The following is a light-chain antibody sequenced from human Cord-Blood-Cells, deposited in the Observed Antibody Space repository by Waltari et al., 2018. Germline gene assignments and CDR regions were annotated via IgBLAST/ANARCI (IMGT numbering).Light chain of an antibody. J-gene: IGLJ1*01. CDR2: AVS. V-gene: IGLV2-23*02. CDR1: SSNFGRSTY. CDR3: CSYAGSSTFV. Sequence: QSSLTQPPSVSGSPGQSISIPSTGTSSNFGRSTYLSWYQQHPGKAPKLMIYAVSKRPSGVSNRFSGSKSGNTASLTISGLQAEDEADYYCCSYAGSSTFVFGTGTKVTVL.